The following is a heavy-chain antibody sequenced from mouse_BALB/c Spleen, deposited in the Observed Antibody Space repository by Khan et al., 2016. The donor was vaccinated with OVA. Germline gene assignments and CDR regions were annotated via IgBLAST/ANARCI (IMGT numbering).Heavy chain of an antibody. D-gene: IGHD1-1*01. V-gene: IGHV1-18*01. CDR2: INPNNGYT. J-gene: IGHJ3*01. CDR1: GYTFTDYN. Sequence: VQLKQSGPELVKPGASVKIPCKASGYTFTDYNMDWVKQSPGKSLEWIGDINPNNGYTDYNQKFKGKATLTVDKSSSTAYMELRSLTSEDTAVXGCAGGVYGNSGAWFAYGGQGTLVTVSA. CDR3: AGGVYGNSGAWFAY.